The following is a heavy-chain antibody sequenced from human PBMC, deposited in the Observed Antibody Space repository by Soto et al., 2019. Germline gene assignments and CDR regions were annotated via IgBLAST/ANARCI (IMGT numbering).Heavy chain of an antibody. CDR2: ISWNSGSI. CDR1: GFTFDDYA. D-gene: IGHD7-27*01. CDR3: AKDPRHHWGYGGDWYFDL. Sequence: EVQLVESGGGLVQPGRSLRLSCAASGFTFDDYAMHWVRQAPGKGLEWVSGISWNSGSIGYADSVKGRFTISRDNAKNSLYLQMNSLRAEDTALYYCAKDPRHHWGYGGDWYFDLWGRDTLVTVSS. J-gene: IGHJ2*01. V-gene: IGHV3-9*01.